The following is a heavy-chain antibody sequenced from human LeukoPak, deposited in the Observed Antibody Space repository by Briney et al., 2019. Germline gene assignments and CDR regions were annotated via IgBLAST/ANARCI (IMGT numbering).Heavy chain of an antibody. CDR1: GYSISSGYY. Sequence: PSETLSLTCTVSGYSISSGYYWGWIRQPPGKGLEWIGSIYHSGSTYYNPSLRSRVTISVDTSKNQFSLKLSSVTAADTAVYYCARHPIQLWLALKEGGYYYMDVWGKGTTVTVSS. CDR2: IYHSGST. V-gene: IGHV4-38-2*02. D-gene: IGHD5-18*01. J-gene: IGHJ6*03. CDR3: ARHPIQLWLALKEGGYYYMDV.